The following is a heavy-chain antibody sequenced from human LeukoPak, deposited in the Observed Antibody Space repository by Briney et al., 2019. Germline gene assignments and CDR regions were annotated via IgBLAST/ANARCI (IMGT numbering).Heavy chain of an antibody. J-gene: IGHJ4*02. Sequence: ASVKVSCKASGYTFTGYYMHWVRQAPGQGLEWMGWINANSGGTNYAQKFQGRVTMTRDTSISTAYMELSRLRSDDTAVYYCARERLVAGSKPARWKNDYWGPGTLVTVSS. CDR1: GYTFTGYY. CDR2: INANSGGT. D-gene: IGHD6-19*01. CDR3: ARERLVAGSKPARWKNDY. V-gene: IGHV1-2*02.